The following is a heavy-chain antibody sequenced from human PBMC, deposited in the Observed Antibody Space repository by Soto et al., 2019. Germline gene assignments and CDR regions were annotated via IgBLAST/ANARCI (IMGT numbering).Heavy chain of an antibody. CDR2: IKSKTDGGTT. CDR1: GFTFSNAW. D-gene: IGHD1-26*01. V-gene: IGHV3-15*01. J-gene: IGHJ4*02. CDR3: TTGTQHNSGSYYY. Sequence: GGSLRLSCAASGFTFSNAWMSWVRQAPGKGLEWVGRIKSKTDGGTTDYAAPVKGRFTISRDDSKNTLYLQMNSQKTDDTAVDYGTTGTQHNSGSYYYWGQGTLVTVSS.